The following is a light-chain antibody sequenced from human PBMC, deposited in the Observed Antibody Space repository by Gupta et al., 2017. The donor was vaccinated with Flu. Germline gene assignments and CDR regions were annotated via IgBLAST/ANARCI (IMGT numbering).Light chain of an antibody. Sequence: EIVLPQSPGTLSLSPGERATLSCMASQSVSSSYLAWYQQKPGQAPSLLIYGASSRATGIPDRFSGSGSGTDFTLTISRLEPEDFAVYYCQQYGSSPPYTFGQWTRLEIK. J-gene: IGKJ2*01. CDR3: QQYGSSPPYT. V-gene: IGKV3-20*01. CDR1: QSVSSSY. CDR2: GAS.